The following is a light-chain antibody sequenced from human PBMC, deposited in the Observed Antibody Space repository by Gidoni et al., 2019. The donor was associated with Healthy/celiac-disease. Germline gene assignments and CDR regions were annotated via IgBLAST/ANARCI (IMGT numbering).Light chain of an antibody. CDR2: GES. Sequence: EIVITQSPATLSVSPGERATLSCRASQSVSRNLAWYQQKPGQAPRLLIYGESTRATGIPARFSGSGSGTEFTLTISSLQSEDFAVYYCQQYNNWPLTFGGGTKVEIK. CDR1: QSVSRN. V-gene: IGKV3-15*01. CDR3: QQYNNWPLT. J-gene: IGKJ4*01.